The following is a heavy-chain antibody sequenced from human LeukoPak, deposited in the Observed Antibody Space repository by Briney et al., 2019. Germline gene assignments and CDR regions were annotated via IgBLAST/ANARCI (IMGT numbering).Heavy chain of an antibody. CDR3: ARAKGGFGELSLDF. Sequence: SETPSLTCAVYGGSLSGYYWSWIRQPPGKGLEWIGEINHSGSTNYNPSLKSRVTISVGTSKNQFSLKLSSVTAADTAVYYCARAKGGFGELSLDFWGQGTLVTVSS. CDR2: INHSGST. D-gene: IGHD3-10*01. V-gene: IGHV4-34*01. CDR1: GGSLSGYY. J-gene: IGHJ4*02.